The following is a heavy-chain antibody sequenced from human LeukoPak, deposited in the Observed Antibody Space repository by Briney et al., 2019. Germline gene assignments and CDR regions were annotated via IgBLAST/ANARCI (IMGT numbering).Heavy chain of an antibody. CDR2: IDTYGSDT. D-gene: IGHD3-22*01. CDR3: VRGGSGNFF. CDR1: GFTSSSYW. J-gene: IGHJ4*02. Sequence: GGSLRLSCAASGFTSSSYWMHWVRQAPGKGLVWVSYIDTYGSDTNYADSVKGRFTISRDNAKNTLYLQMNSLRAEDTAVYYCVRGGSGNFFWGQGTQVTVSS. V-gene: IGHV3-74*01.